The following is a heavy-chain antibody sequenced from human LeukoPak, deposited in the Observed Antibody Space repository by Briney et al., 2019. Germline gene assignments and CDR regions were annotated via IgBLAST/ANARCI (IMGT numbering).Heavy chain of an antibody. Sequence: PGRSLRLSCAASGFTFSSYSMNWVRQAPGKGLEWVSSISSGSSYIYYADSVKGRFTISRDNAKNSLYLQMNSLRAEDTAVYYCARASDSGGYYSYFDHWGQGTLVTVSS. D-gene: IGHD3-22*01. CDR1: GFTFSSYS. CDR2: ISSGSSYI. J-gene: IGHJ1*01. V-gene: IGHV3-21*01. CDR3: ARASDSGGYYSYFDH.